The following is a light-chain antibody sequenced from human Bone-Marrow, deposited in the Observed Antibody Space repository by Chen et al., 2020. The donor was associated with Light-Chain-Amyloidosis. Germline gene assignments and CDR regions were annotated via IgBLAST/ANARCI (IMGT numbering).Light chain of an antibody. V-gene: IGLV2-14*01. CDR3: SSFTSSSSYV. J-gene: IGLJ1*01. Sequence: QSALTQPASVSGSPGQSITISCTGTSGDVGTYNYVSWYQQHPGKAPKVMIYAVSNRPSGVSNRFSGSKSGNTASLTISGPQAEDEADYYGSSFTSSSSYVFGPGTKVTVL. CDR2: AVS. CDR1: SGDVGTYNY.